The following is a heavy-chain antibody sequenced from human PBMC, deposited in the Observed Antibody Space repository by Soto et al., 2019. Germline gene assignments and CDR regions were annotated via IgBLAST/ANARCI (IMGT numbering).Heavy chain of an antibody. Sequence: EVQLLESGGGLVQPGGSLRLSCAASGFTFSTYAMSWVRQAPGKGLEWVSTITTSGGNTYYADSVQGRFTISRDNSKNTLYLQMNSLIAEDTAVYYCAGRYCTNGVCYTNYYYYIDVWGKGTTVTVSS. J-gene: IGHJ6*03. CDR2: ITTSGGNT. V-gene: IGHV3-23*01. CDR1: GFTFSTYA. CDR3: AGRYCTNGVCYTNYYYYIDV. D-gene: IGHD2-8*01.